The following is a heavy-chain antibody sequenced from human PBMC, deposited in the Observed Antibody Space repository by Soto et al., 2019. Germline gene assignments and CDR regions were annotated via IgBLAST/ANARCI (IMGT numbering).Heavy chain of an antibody. CDR3: ARVPVAVAATEDYYGLDV. V-gene: IGHV4-4*07. CDR2: INTDGLS. CDR1: GVSITSYY. D-gene: IGHD2-15*01. Sequence: SETLSLTCSVSGVSITSYYWSWIRQSAGGGLEWMGRINTDGLSTYSPSFKSRLTMSLDTSKNQVSLRLISVTAADAAVYFCARVPVAVAATEDYYGLDVWGQGTTVTVSS. J-gene: IGHJ6*02.